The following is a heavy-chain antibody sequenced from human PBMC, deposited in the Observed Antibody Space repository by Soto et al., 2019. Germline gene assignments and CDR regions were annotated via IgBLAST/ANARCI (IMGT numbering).Heavy chain of an antibody. J-gene: IGHJ4*02. CDR2: IYYSGST. CDR3: ATVNSGYDSSGYYSFDY. D-gene: IGHD3-22*01. Sequence: SETLSLTCTVSGGSISSGGYYWSWIRQYPGKGLEWIGYIYYSGSTYYNPSLKSRVTISVDTSKNQFSLKLSSVTAADTAVYYCATVNSGYDSSGYYSFDYWGQGTLVTVSS. CDR1: GGSISSGGYY. V-gene: IGHV4-31*03.